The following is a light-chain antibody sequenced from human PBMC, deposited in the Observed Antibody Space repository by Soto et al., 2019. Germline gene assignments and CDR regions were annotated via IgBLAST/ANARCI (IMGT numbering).Light chain of an antibody. CDR1: QSVSSNH. V-gene: IGKV3-20*01. CDR2: GGS. Sequence: DIVLTQSPGTLSLSPGERATLSCRASQSVSSNHLAWYQQKPGQAPRLLIYGGSSRATGIPVRFSGSGSETDFTLTITRLEPDDSAVYYCQQHGISHITFGQGTRLEIK. J-gene: IGKJ5*01. CDR3: QQHGISHIT.